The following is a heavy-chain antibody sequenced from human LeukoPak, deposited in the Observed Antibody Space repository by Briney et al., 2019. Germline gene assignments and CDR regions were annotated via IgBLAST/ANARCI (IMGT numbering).Heavy chain of an antibody. J-gene: IGHJ4*02. CDR3: ARLKYSYGSGYYFDY. CDR1: GGSISSYY. CDR2: IYTSGST. V-gene: IGHV4-4*07. Sequence: SETLSLTCTVSGGSISSYYWSWIRQPAGKGLEWIGRIYTSGSTNYNPSLKSRVTMSVDTSKNQFSLKLSSVTAADTAVYHCARLKYSYGSGYYFDYWGQGTLVTVSS. D-gene: IGHD5-18*01.